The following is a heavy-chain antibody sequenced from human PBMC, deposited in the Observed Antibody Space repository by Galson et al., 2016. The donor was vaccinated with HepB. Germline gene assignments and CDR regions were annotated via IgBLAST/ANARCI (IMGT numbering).Heavy chain of an antibody. D-gene: IGHD2-2*01. V-gene: IGHV3-23*01. J-gene: IGHJ5*02. CDR1: GFTFNNYA. CDR3: AKDQLIVIVPAAGNWFGP. Sequence: SLRLSCAASGFTFNNYAMSWVRQAPGKGLEWVSGISGSGTATHYADSVKCRFTISRDNSKNTLYLQMNSLSAEDTAVYYSAKDQLIVIVPAAGNWFGPGGQGTLVTVSS. CDR2: ISGSGTAT.